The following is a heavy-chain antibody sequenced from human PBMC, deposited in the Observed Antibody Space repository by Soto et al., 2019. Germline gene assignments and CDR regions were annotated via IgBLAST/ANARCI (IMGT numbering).Heavy chain of an antibody. D-gene: IGHD2-15*01. CDR1: GFSLSTSGVG. V-gene: IGHV2-5*01. Sequence: SGPTLVNPPQTLTLTCTFSGFSLSTSGVGVGWIRHPPGKALEWLALIYWNDDKFYSPSLKSRLTITKDPSKNQVVLTMTNMDHVDTATYDGAQRPCSRGRGLALDYGGQGTLVTVSS. J-gene: IGHJ4*02. CDR2: IYWNDDK. CDR3: AQRPCSRGRGLALDY.